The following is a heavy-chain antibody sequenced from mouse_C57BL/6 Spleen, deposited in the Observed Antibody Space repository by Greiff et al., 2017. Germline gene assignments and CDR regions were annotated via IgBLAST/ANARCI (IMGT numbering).Heavy chain of an antibody. V-gene: IGHV5-17*01. Sequence: EVQVEESGGGLVKPGGSLTLSCAASGFTFSDYGMHWVRQSPEKGLEWVAYISSGSSTIYYADTVKGRFTISRDNAKNTLFLQMTSLRSEDTAMYYCARHGSSYMYYFDYWGQGTTLTVSS. CDR3: ARHGSSYMYYFDY. CDR1: GFTFSDYG. CDR2: ISSGSSTI. D-gene: IGHD1-1*01. J-gene: IGHJ2*01.